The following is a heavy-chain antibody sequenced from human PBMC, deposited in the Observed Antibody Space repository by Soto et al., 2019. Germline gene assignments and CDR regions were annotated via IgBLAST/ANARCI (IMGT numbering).Heavy chain of an antibody. V-gene: IGHV4-59*01. CDR1: AGSFSNDY. Sequence: SETLSLTWFLSAGSFSNDYWTWIRQSPGKGLEWIGYIFHTGITDYNPSVKSRVTISIDKSRNLFSLNLTSVTAADTAVYYCARDRYVYDSRGDYRTLDSWGQGTLVTVSS. D-gene: IGHD3-22*01. CDR3: ARDRYVYDSRGDYRTLDS. J-gene: IGHJ5*01. CDR2: IFHTGIT.